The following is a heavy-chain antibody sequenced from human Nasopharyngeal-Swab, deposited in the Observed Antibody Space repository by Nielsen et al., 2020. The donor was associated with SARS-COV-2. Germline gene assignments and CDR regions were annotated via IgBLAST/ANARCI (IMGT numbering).Heavy chain of an antibody. CDR1: GFTFSTYA. Sequence: GESLKISCAASGFTFSTYAMTWVRQTPGRGLEWVSTISVSGDYTYYADSAKGRFSISRDNSKSTLYLQMNSLRAEDTAVYYCAKGGSLSGSWDWGQGTLVTVSS. D-gene: IGHD1-26*01. J-gene: IGHJ4*02. CDR2: ISVSGDYT. V-gene: IGHV3-23*01. CDR3: AKGGSLSGSWD.